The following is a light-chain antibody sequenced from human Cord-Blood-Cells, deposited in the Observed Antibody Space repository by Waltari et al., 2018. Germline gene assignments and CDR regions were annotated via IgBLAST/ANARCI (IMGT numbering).Light chain of an antibody. CDR3: QKYNSAPPT. J-gene: IGKJ4*01. V-gene: IGKV1-27*01. CDR1: QGISNY. Sequence: DIQLTLSPSSLSASVGDRVTITCRASQGISNYLAWYQQKPGKVPKHLIYAASTLQSGDPSRFSDSGSGTDFTLTISSLQPEDVATYYCQKYNSAPPTFGGGTKVEIK. CDR2: AAS.